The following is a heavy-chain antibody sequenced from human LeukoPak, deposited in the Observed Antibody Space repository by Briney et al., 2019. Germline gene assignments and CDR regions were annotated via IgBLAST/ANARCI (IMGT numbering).Heavy chain of an antibody. CDR2: IIPIFGTA. J-gene: IGHJ6*03. D-gene: IGHD6-19*01. V-gene: IGHV1-69*05. Sequence: SVKVSCKASGGTFSSYAISWVRQAPGQGLEWMGRIIPIFGTANYAQKFQGRVTITTDESTSTAYMELSSLRFEDTAVYYCARDHSSGRYYYYYYYMDVSGKGTTVTVSS. CDR3: ARDHSSGRYYYYYYYMDV. CDR1: GGTFSSYA.